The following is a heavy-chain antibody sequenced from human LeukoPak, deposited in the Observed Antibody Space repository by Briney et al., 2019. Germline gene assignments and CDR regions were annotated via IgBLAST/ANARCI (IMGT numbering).Heavy chain of an antibody. CDR1: GFTFSSYG. D-gene: IGHD3-3*01. Sequence: PGGSLRLSCAASGFTFSSYGMHWVRQAPGKGLEWVAFIRYDGSNKYYADSVKGRFTIPKDNSKNTLYLQMNSLRAEDTAVYYCAKLVPSDDFWSGYLGWFDPWGQGTLVTVPS. CDR2: IRYDGSNK. V-gene: IGHV3-30*02. CDR3: AKLVPSDDFWSGYLGWFDP. J-gene: IGHJ5*02.